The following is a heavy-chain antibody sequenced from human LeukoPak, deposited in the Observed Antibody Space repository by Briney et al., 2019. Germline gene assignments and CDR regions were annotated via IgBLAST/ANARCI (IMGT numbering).Heavy chain of an antibody. CDR1: GFTFSDYY. V-gene: IGHV3-11*04. D-gene: IGHD6-13*01. CDR2: ISTSGSTI. Sequence: GGSLRLSCAASGFTFSDYYMSWVRQAPGKGLEWVSYISTSGSTIYYADSVKGRFTISRDNAKNSLYLQMNSLRAEDTAVCYCAREGGYSSSWTYFDYWGQGTLVTVSS. J-gene: IGHJ4*02. CDR3: AREGGYSSSWTYFDY.